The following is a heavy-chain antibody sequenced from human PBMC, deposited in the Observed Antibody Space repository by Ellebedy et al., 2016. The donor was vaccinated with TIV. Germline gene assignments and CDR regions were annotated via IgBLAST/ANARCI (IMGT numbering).Heavy chain of an antibody. CDR3: VGFGVFNL. D-gene: IGHD3-3*01. J-gene: IGHJ5*02. Sequence: PGGSLRLSCAPWGFSFSNSWMSWVRQAPGKGLDWVAHINTDGSETYYVDSVKGRFTISRENAKNALFLQMDGLRVDDSAVYYCVGFGVFNLWGQGAPVTVSS. CDR2: INTDGSET. CDR1: GFSFSNSW. V-gene: IGHV3-7*01.